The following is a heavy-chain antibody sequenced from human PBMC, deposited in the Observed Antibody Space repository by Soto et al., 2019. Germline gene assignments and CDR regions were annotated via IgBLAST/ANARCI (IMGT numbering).Heavy chain of an antibody. V-gene: IGHV5-51*01. J-gene: IGHJ6*02. CDR2: IYPGDSDT. Sequence: SLKLSCKGSGYTFTNYWIGWVRQMPGKGLEWMGIIYPGDSDTKYNPSFQGQVTISADKSITTTYLQWSSLKASDTAIYYCAASIFYYGMDVWGQGTTVTVSS. CDR3: AASIFYYGMDV. CDR1: GYTFTNYW.